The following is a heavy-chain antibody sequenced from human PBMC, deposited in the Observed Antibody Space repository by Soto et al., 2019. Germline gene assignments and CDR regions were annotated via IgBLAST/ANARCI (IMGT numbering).Heavy chain of an antibody. Sequence: QVQLQESGPGLVKPSETLSLNCTVSGGPISSYYWSWIRQSPGKGLEWIGYIYYSGSTNYNPSLKSRFTISVDTSKTQFSLELSSVTAADTAVYYCARGSSGWPPRLDYWGQGTLVTVSS. CDR3: ARGSSGWPPRLDY. D-gene: IGHD6-19*01. J-gene: IGHJ4*02. CDR2: IYYSGST. V-gene: IGHV4-59*01. CDR1: GGPISSYY.